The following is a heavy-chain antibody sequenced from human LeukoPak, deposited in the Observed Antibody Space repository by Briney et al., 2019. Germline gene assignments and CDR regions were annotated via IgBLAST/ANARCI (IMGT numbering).Heavy chain of an antibody. D-gene: IGHD3-22*01. CDR2: MNPNSGNT. V-gene: IGHV1-8*01. Sequence: ASVKVSCKASGYTFTSYDINWVRQATGQGLEWMGWMNPNSGNTGYAQKFQGRVTMTRNTSISTAYMELSGLRSEDTAVYYCARGRTYYYDSSGYYYIPPSVNWFDPWGQGTLVTVSS. J-gene: IGHJ5*02. CDR1: GYTFTSYD. CDR3: ARGRTYYYDSSGYYYIPPSVNWFDP.